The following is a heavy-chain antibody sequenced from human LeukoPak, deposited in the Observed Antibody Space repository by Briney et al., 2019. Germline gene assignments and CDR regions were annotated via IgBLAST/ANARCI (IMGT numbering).Heavy chain of an antibody. D-gene: IGHD2-15*01. CDR2: IYYSGST. J-gene: IGHJ4*02. CDR3: ARAVVVAAKGYYFDY. CDR1: GGSISSSSYY. Sequence: SETLSLTCTVSGGSISSSSYYWGWIRQPPGKGLEWIGSIYYSGSTYYNPSLKSRVTISVDTSKNQFSLKLSSVTAADTAVYYCARAVVVAAKGYYFDYWGQGTLVTVSS. V-gene: IGHV4-39*07.